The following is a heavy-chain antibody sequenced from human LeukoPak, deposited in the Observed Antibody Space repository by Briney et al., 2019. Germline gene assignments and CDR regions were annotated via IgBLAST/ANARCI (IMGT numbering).Heavy chain of an antibody. D-gene: IGHD6-13*01. CDR3: AMYGRPAAVGYFQH. Sequence: GGSLRLSCTASGFTFGDYGVNWVRQAPGKGLEWVAFIRSKTYSGTTQYAASVKGRFTISRDDSKSIAYLQMTRVTTQDTALYYCAMYGRPAAVGYFQHWGQGTLVTVSS. V-gene: IGHV3-49*04. CDR2: IRSKTYSGTT. J-gene: IGHJ1*01. CDR1: GFTFGDYG.